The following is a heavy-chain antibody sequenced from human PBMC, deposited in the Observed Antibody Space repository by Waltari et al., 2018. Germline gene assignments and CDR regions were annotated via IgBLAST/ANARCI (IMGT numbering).Heavy chain of an antibody. J-gene: IGHJ5*02. D-gene: IGHD1-1*01. V-gene: IGHV4-30-4*08. Sequence: QVQLQESGPGLVKPSQTLSLTCTVSGGSISSGDYYWSWIRQPPGKGLEWIGYIYYSGGTYHTPPLKSRVTISVDTSKNQFSLKLSSVTAADTAVYYCASSWNIHLGWFDPWGQGTLVTVSS. CDR3: ASSWNIHLGWFDP. CDR2: IYYSGGT. CDR1: GGSISSGDYY.